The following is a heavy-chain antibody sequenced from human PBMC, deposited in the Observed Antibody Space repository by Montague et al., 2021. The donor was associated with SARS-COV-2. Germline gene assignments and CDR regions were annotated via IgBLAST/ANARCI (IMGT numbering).Heavy chain of an antibody. J-gene: IGHJ4*02. V-gene: IGHV3-30*04. D-gene: IGHD3-10*01. Sequence: SLRLSCAASGFTFSSYAMHWVRQAPGKGLEWVAVISYDGSNKYYXDSVKGRFTISRDNSKNTLYLQMNSLRAEDTAVYYCARDNGPIWFGESSLDYWGQGTLVTVSS. CDR3: ARDNGPIWFGESSLDY. CDR1: GFTFSSYA. CDR2: ISYDGSNK.